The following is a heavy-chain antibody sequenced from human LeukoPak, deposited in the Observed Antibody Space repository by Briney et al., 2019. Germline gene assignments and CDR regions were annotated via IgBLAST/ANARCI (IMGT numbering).Heavy chain of an antibody. V-gene: IGHV4-59*08. CDR1: GDSVSNYY. J-gene: IGHJ4*02. CDR2: MYYSGTT. D-gene: IGHD6-19*01. CDR3: ASGPTNGWHASH. Sequence: SDTLSLTCAVSGDSVSNYYWGWIPQSPGMRWEWIGYMYYSGTTNYNPSLESRVTMSFDTSKNEFSLKPSSVTAADTAVYYCASGPTNGWHASHWGEGTLVTVS.